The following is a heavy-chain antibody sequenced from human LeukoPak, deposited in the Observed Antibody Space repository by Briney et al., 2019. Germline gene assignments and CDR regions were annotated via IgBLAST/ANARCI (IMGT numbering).Heavy chain of an antibody. CDR1: GHSITTGYF. J-gene: IGHJ5*01. CDR3: VTDVLLCGGNICNFFDP. CDR2: ASHSGTT. D-gene: IGHD2-15*01. Sequence: PSDTLSLTCSVSGHSITTGYFWAWIRQSPGKGLEWIASASHSGTTYYNPPLKSRVTISLDTARNQLSLQLSSVTAADTAVYYCVTDVLLCGGNICNFFDPWGQGTLVTVSS. V-gene: IGHV4-38-2*02.